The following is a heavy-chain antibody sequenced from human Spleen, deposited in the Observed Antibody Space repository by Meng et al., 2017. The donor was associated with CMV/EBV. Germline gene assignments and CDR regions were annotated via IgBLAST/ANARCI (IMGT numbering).Heavy chain of an antibody. D-gene: IGHD6-6*01. CDR2: LQKDGSNN. J-gene: IGHJ6*02. V-gene: IGHV3-30*02. CDR3: AKVVIAARPSSDYYGMDV. CDR1: GFGFHNFG. Sequence: GESLKISCATSGFGFHNFGMHWVRQAPGKGLEWVAFLQKDGSNNQYADAVKGRFIISRDNSRNTLYLQMNSLRAEDTAVYYCAKVVIAARPSSDYYGMDVWGQGTTVTVSS.